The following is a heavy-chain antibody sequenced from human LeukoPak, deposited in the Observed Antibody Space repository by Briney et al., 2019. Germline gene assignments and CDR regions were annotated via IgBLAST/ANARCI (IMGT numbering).Heavy chain of an antibody. CDR3: ARGRRGADC. D-gene: IGHD3-16*01. CDR2: INQDGSEK. CDR1: GFTFSSNW. Sequence: PGGSLRLSCAASGFTFSSNWMSWVRQAPGKGLEWVANINQDGSEKYYVDSVEGRFTISRDNAKNLVYLQMNSLRAEDTAVYYCARGRRGADCWGQGTLVTVSS. V-gene: IGHV3-7*01. J-gene: IGHJ4*02.